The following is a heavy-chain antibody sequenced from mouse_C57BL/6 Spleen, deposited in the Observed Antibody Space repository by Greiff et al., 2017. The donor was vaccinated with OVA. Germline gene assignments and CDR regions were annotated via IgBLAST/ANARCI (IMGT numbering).Heavy chain of an antibody. CDR1: GFTFSDYG. CDR2: ISRGSSTI. J-gene: IGHJ4*01. Sequence: DVQLVESGGGLVKPGGSLKLSCAASGFTFSDYGMHWVRQAPEKGLEWVAYISRGSSTIYYADTVKGRFTMSRDNASNTAFLQMASLKSEDTTMYYCARDYYGSRGGYYAMDYWGQGTSVTVSS. D-gene: IGHD1-1*01. CDR3: ARDYYGSRGGYYAMDY. V-gene: IGHV5-17*01.